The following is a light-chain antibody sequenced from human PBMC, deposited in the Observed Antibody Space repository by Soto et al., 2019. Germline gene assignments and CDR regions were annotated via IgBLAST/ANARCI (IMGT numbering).Light chain of an antibody. CDR2: KAS. CDR3: QQYNSYSGT. CDR1: QSISSW. Sequence: DIQMTQSPSTLSASVGDRVTITCRASQSISSWLAGYQQKPGKAPKLLIYKASSLESGVPSRFSGIGSGTEFTLNISSLQHDDVATYYCQQYNSYSGTFGQGTNVEIK. J-gene: IGKJ1*01. V-gene: IGKV1-5*03.